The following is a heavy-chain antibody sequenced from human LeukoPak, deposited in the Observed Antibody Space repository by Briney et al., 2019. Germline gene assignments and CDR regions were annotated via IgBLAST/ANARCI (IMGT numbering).Heavy chain of an antibody. Sequence: GESLKISCKGSGYSFTSYWIGWVRQMPGKGLEWMGIIYPGDSDTRYSPSFQGQVTISADKSISTAYLQWSSLEASDTAMYYCARPLDYYDSSGYYGAFDIGGQGTMVTVSS. CDR1: GYSFTSYW. D-gene: IGHD3-22*01. V-gene: IGHV5-51*03. J-gene: IGHJ3*02. CDR2: IYPGDSDT. CDR3: ARPLDYYDSSGYYGAFDI.